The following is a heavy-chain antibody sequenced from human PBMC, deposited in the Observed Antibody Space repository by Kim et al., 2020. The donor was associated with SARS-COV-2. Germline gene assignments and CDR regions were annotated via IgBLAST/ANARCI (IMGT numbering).Heavy chain of an antibody. CDR2: IYYSGGT. CDR3: AGSTRIAARGVDY. V-gene: IGHV4-39*01. D-gene: IGHD6-6*01. Sequence: SETLSLTCTVSGGSISSSSYYWGWIRQPPGKGLEWIGSIYYSGGTYYNPSLKSRVTISVDTSKNQFSLKLSSVTAADTAVYYCAGSTRIAARGVDYWGQGTLVTVSS. CDR1: GGSISSSSYY. J-gene: IGHJ4*02.